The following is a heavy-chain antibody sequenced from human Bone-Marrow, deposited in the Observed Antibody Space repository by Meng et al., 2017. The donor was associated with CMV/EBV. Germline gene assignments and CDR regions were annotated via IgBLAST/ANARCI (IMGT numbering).Heavy chain of an antibody. CDR3: TRPYYDSSGYFDY. D-gene: IGHD3-22*01. J-gene: IGHJ4*02. Sequence: GGALRLSCAASGFTFSGSAMHWVRQASGKGLEWVGRIRSKANSYAIAYAASVKGRFTISRDDSKNTAYLQTNSLKTEDTAVYYCTRPYYDSSGYFDYWGQGTLVTVSS. CDR2: IRSKANSYAI. CDR1: GFTFSGSA. V-gene: IGHV3-73*01.